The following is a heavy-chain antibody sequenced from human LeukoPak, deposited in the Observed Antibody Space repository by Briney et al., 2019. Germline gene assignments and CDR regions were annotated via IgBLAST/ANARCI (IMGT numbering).Heavy chain of an antibody. D-gene: IGHD2-21*02. V-gene: IGHV4-4*07. Sequence: SETISLTCTVSGGSISSYYWSWIRIRQPAGKGLEWIGRIHSSGNTNYNPSLKGRVTMSVDTSKNQFSLSLTSVTAADTAVYYCARTTAHWYFDLWGRGTLVSVSS. CDR3: ARTTAHWYFDL. J-gene: IGHJ2*01. CDR2: IHSSGNT. CDR1: GGSISSYY.